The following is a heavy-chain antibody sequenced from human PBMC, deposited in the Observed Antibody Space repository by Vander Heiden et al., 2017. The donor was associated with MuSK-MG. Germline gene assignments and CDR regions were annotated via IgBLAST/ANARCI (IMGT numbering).Heavy chain of an antibody. Sequence: EVQLLESGGGLVQPGGSLRLPCAASVFTLGSYAMSWVRQAPGKGLEWVSAISGSGGSTYYADSVKGRFTISRDNSKNTLYLQMNSLRAEDTAVYYCASRVAVAGTDAFDIWGQGTMVTVSS. CDR2: ISGSGGST. V-gene: IGHV3-23*01. D-gene: IGHD6-19*01. CDR3: ASRVAVAGTDAFDI. CDR1: VFTLGSYA. J-gene: IGHJ3*02.